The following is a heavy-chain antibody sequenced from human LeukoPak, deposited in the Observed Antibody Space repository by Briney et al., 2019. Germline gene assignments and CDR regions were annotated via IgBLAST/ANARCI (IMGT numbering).Heavy chain of an antibody. J-gene: IGHJ4*02. CDR2: INQDGGEK. CDR1: GLTFSTYW. Sequence: GGSLRLSCAASGLTFSTYWMSWVRQAPGKGLEWVANINQDGGEKYYVDSVKGRFTISRDNAKNSLYLQMNSLRAEDTAVYYCARGDKFSGDYWGQGTLVTVSS. CDR3: ARGDKFSGDY. D-gene: IGHD2-15*01. V-gene: IGHV3-7*04.